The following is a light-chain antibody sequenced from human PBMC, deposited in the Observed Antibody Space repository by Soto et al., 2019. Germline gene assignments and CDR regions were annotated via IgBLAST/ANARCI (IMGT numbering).Light chain of an antibody. CDR2: DAS. CDR1: QSISFH. CDR3: QHRTNWPSLT. Sequence: EIVLTQSPATLSLSPGERATLSCRASQSISFHLAWYQQRPGQAPRLLIYDASNRASGIPARFSGSGSGTDFTLTISSRQSEDFAVYYGQHRTNWPSLTFGGGTKVE. V-gene: IGKV3-11*01. J-gene: IGKJ4*01.